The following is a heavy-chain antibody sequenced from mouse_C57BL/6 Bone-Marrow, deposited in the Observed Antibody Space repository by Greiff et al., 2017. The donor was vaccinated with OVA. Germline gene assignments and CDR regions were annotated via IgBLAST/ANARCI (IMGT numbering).Heavy chain of an antibody. CDR2: INPSSGYT. CDR1: GYTFTSYT. CDR3: ARIGGNFYYYAMDY. D-gene: IGHD2-1*01. J-gene: IGHJ4*01. V-gene: IGHV1-4*01. Sequence: QVQLQQSGAELARPGASVKMSCKASGYTFTSYTMHWVKQRPGQGLEWIGYINPSSGYTKYNQKFKDKATLTADKSSSTAYMQLSSLTSEDSAVDYCARIGGNFYYYAMDYWGQGTSVTVSS.